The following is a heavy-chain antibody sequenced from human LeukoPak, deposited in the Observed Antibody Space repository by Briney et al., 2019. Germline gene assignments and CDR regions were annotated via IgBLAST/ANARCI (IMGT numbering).Heavy chain of an antibody. CDR1: GFTFRSFY. V-gene: IGHV3-7*01. J-gene: IGHJ4*02. CDR2: VNEDGRQI. Sequence: GGSLRLSCAASGFTFRSFYMSWVRQAPGKGLEWVAKVNEDGRQIYYADSVKGRFTISRDNAKNSVHLQMNNLRVEDTAVYYCAKDEVGGHFEYWGQGILVTVSS. CDR3: AKDEVGGHFEY.